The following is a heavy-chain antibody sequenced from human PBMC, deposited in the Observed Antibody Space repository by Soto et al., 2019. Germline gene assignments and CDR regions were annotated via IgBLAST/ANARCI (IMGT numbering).Heavy chain of an antibody. D-gene: IGHD3-10*01. V-gene: IGHV3-21*01. Sequence: GGSLRLSCAASGFTFSSYSMNWVRQAPGKGLEWVSSISSSSSYIYYADSGKGRFTISRDNAKNSLYLQMNSLRAEDTAVYYCARRVTPYYYGSGSAQEGGHFDYWGQGTLVTVSS. CDR1: GFTFSSYS. J-gene: IGHJ4*02. CDR2: ISSSSSYI. CDR3: ARRVTPYYYGSGSAQEGGHFDY.